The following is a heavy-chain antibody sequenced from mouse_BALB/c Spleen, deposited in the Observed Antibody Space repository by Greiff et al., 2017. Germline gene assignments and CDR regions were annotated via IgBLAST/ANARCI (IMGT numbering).Heavy chain of an antibody. CDR3: ERATNWNWYFDV. Sequence: EVIVVASGGGLVQPGGSLKLSCAASGFTFSSYGMSWVRQTPDKRLELVATINSNGGSTYYPASVNGRFTISRDNAKNTLYLQMSSLKSEDTAMYYCERATNWNWYFDVWGAGTTVTVSP. V-gene: IGHV5-6-3*01. CDR1: GFTFSSYG. D-gene: IGHD4-1*01. J-gene: IGHJ1*01. CDR2: INSNGGST.